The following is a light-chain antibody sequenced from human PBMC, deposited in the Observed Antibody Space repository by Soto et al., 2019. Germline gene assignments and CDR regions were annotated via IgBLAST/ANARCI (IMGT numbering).Light chain of an antibody. J-gene: IGKJ1*01. CDR2: GAS. CDR1: QSVADN. CDR3: QHYNNWPPWT. Sequence: EVVMTQSPATLSVSPGERVTLSCRSSQSVADNLAWFQQKPGQGPRLLIYGASTRATGIPARFSGSGSETEFTLTISSLQSEDFAVYYCQHYNNWPPWTFGQGTKVEIK. V-gene: IGKV3-15*01.